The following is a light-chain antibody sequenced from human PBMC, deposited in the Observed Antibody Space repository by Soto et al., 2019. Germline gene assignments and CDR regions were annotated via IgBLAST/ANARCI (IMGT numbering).Light chain of an antibody. CDR1: SSNIESNS. CDR3: AAWDDGLSGPV. V-gene: IGLV1-47*02. J-gene: IGLJ2*01. CDR2: DNN. Sequence: QPVLTQTASASGTPGQRVIISCSGGSSNIESNSVYWYQQVPGTAPKLLIYDNNQRPSGVPDRFSGSKSGTSGSLAISGLRSEDEAHYYCAAWDDGLSGPVFGGGTKVTVL.